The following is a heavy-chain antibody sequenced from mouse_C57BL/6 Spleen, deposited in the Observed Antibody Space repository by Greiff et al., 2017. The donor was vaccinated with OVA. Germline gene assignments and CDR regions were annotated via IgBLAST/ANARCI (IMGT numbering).Heavy chain of an antibody. V-gene: IGHV1-53*01. J-gene: IGHJ1*03. CDR3: AREDYGSSYGYFDV. CDR1: GYTFTSYW. D-gene: IGHD1-1*01. Sequence: QVHVKQPGTELVKPGASVKLSCKASGYTFTSYWMHWVKQRPGQGLEWIGNINPSNGGTNYNEKFKSKATLTVDKSSSTAYLQLSSLTSEDSAGYYCAREDYGSSYGYFDVWGTGTTVTVSS. CDR2: INPSNGGT.